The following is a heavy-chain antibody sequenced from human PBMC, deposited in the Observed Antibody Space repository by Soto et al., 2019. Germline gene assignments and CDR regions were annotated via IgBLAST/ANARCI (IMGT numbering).Heavy chain of an antibody. Sequence: GGSLRLSCAASGFTFSSYSMNWVRQAPGKGLEWVSSISGSGGSTYYADSVKGRFTISRDNAKNTLYLQMNSLRVEDTAVYYCVRGDGDYHDGNGYLGRHWGQGTLVTVAS. CDR3: VRGDGDYHDGNGYLGRH. CDR2: ISGSGGST. J-gene: IGHJ4*02. D-gene: IGHD5-18*01. CDR1: GFTFSSYS. V-gene: IGHV3-23*01.